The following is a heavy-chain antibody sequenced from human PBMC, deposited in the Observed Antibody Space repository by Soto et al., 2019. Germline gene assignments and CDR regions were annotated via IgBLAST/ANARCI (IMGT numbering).Heavy chain of an antibody. CDR1: GFSFNSAW. CDR3: ATLRIGVNFDY. CDR2: IKSKNDGGTT. V-gene: IGHV3-15*05. D-gene: IGHD3-10*01. J-gene: IGHJ4*02. Sequence: GGSLRLSCAASGFSFNSAWMSWVRQAPGKGLEWVGRIKSKNDGGTTDYAAPVKGRFIISRDDSQNMLYLKMNSLKTEDTAVFYCATLRIGVNFDYWGRGTLVTVSS.